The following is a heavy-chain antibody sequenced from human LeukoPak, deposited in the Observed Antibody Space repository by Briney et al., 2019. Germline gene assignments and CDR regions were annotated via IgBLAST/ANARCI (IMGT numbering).Heavy chain of an antibody. D-gene: IGHD3-22*01. V-gene: IGHV3-9*01. J-gene: IGHJ4*02. CDR1: GFTFDDYA. CDR3: AKALHYYDSSGSDY. Sequence: GRSLRLSCAASGFTFDDYAMHWVRQAPGKGLEWVSGISWNSGSIGYADSVKGRFTISRDNAKNSLYLQMNSLRAEDTALYYCAKALHYYDSSGSDYWGQGTLVTVSS. CDR2: ISWNSGSI.